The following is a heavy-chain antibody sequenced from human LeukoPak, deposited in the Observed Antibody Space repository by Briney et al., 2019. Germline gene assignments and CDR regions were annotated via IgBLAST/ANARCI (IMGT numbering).Heavy chain of an antibody. J-gene: IGHJ6*03. D-gene: IGHD3-3*01. V-gene: IGHV4-4*07. CDR2: IYTSGST. CDR1: GGSISSYY. Sequence: SETLSLTCTVSGGSISSYYWSWIRQPAGKGLEWIGRIYTSGSTNYNPSLKSRVTMSVDTSKNQFSLKLSSVTAADTAVYYYARGIQDYDFWSYYYYYMDVWGKGTTVTVSS. CDR3: ARGIQDYDFWSYYYYYMDV.